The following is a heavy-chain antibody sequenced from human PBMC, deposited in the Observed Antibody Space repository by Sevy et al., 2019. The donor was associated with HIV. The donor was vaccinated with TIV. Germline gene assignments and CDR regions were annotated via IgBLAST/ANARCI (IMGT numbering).Heavy chain of an antibody. CDR3: ARSYYYDSSGYYYFNWFDP. D-gene: IGHD3-22*01. Sequence: GGSLRLSCAASGFTFSSYSMNWVRQAPGKGLEWVSSISSGSSYIYYADSVKGRFTISRDNAKNLLYLQMNSLRAEDTAVYYCARSYYYDSSGYYYFNWFDPWGQGTLVTVSS. CDR1: GFTFSSYS. CDR2: ISSGSSYI. V-gene: IGHV3-21*01. J-gene: IGHJ5*02.